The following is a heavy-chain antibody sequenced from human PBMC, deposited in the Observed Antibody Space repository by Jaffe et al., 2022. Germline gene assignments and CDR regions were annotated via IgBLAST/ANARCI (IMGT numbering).Heavy chain of an antibody. D-gene: IGHD3-9*01. CDR2: INSDGSST. V-gene: IGHV3-74*01. Sequence: EVQLVESGGGLVQPGGSLRLSCAASGFTFSSYWMHWVRQAPGKGLVWVSRINSDGSSTSYADSVKGRFTISRDNAKNTLYLQMNSLRAEDTAVYYCARDLYDILTGYYKVGMASLVDYWGQGTLVTVSS. CDR3: ARDLYDILTGYYKVGMASLVDY. J-gene: IGHJ4*02. CDR1: GFTFSSYW.